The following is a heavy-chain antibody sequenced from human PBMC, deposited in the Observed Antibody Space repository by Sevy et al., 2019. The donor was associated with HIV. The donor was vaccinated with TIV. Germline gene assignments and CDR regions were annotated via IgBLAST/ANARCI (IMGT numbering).Heavy chain of an antibody. CDR3: ARAKGYCSSTSCYTPRNYYYYYGMDV. D-gene: IGHD2-2*02. CDR1: GFTFSSYG. J-gene: IGHJ6*02. Sequence: GGSLRLSCAASGFTFSSYGMHWVRQAPGKGLEWVAVISYDGSNKYYADSVKGRFTISRDNSKNTLYLQMNSLRAEDTAVYYCARAKGYCSSTSCYTPRNYYYYYGMDVWGQGTTVTVSS. CDR2: ISYDGSNK. V-gene: IGHV3-30*03.